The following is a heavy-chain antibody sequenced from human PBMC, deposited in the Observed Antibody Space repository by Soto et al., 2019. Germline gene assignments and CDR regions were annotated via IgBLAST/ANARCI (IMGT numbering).Heavy chain of an antibody. J-gene: IGHJ4*02. V-gene: IGHV4-61*01. CDR2: IYYSGST. D-gene: IGHD3-10*01. CDR3: ARAPTGAGRITMVRGVIPYFDY. CDR1: GGSVSSGSYY. Sequence: SETLSLTCTVSGGSVSSGSYYWSWIRQPPGKGLEWIGYIYYSGSTIYNPSLKSRVTISVDTSKNQFSLKLSSVTAADTAVYYCARAPTGAGRITMVRGVIPYFDYWGQGTLVTVSS.